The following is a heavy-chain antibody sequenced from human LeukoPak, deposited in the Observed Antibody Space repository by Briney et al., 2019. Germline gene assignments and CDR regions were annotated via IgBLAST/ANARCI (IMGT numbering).Heavy chain of an antibody. Sequence: SETLSLTCTVSGGSISSYYWSWIRQPPGKGLEWIGYIYYSGSTNYNPSLKSRVTISVDTSKNQFSLKLSSATAADTAVYYCARDKFGELNYFDYWGQGTLVTVSS. V-gene: IGHV4-59*01. D-gene: IGHD3-10*01. CDR3: ARDKFGELNYFDY. J-gene: IGHJ4*02. CDR1: GGSISSYY. CDR2: IYYSGST.